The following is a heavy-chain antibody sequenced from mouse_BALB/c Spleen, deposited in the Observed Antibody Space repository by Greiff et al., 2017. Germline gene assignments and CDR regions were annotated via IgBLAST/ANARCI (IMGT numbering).Heavy chain of an antibody. V-gene: IGHV3-2*02. D-gene: IGHD2-4*01. Sequence: EVQLQESGPGLVKPSQSLSLTCTVTGYSITSDYAWNWIRQFPGNILEWMGYISESGSTSYNPSLKSRISITRDTSKNQFFLQLNSVTTEDTATYNCARMITTEKYAMGYWGQEASVTVSS. J-gene: IGHJ4*01. CDR1: GYSITSDYA. CDR3: ARMITTEKYAMGY. CDR2: ISESGST.